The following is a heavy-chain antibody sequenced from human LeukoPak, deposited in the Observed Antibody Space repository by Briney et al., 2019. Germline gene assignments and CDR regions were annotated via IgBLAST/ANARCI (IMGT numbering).Heavy chain of an antibody. Sequence: SETLSLTCTLSGRSISIHYGSWIRHPPGRGLEWIGYIYYRGSTNYHPSLKSRVTISVDTSKNQFSRKLSSVTAADTAVYYCASSLCGRSSTSCYLSAYWGQGTLVTVSS. J-gene: IGHJ4*02. D-gene: IGHD2-2*01. CDR1: GRSISIHY. V-gene: IGHV4-59*11. CDR3: ASSLCGRSSTSCYLSAY. CDR2: IYYRGST.